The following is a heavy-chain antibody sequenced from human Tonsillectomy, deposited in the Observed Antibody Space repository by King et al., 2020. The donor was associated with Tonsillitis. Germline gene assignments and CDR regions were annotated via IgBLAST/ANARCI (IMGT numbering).Heavy chain of an antibody. CDR2: MGTAGDT. V-gene: IGHV3-13*01. D-gene: IGHD1/OR15-1a*01. CDR1: GFTFSSYD. J-gene: IGHJ5*02. Sequence: VQLVESGGGLVQPGGSLRLSCAASGFTFSSYDMHWVRHATGKGLEWVSAMGTAGDTYYPGSVKGRFTISRENAKNSLYLQMNSLRAGDTAVYYCARGTVGSFDPWGQGTLVTVSS. CDR3: ARGTVGSFDP.